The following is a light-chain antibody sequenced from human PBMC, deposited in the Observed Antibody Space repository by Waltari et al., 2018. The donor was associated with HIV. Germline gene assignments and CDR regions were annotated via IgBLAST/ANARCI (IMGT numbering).Light chain of an antibody. CDR1: ESIHNH. Sequence: MTQSPSCLSASVGDRVTLTCRASESIHNHLNWYQVEPGKAPKRLSFAASSLQSGVPSRFRGSGSGTDFALSINGLQPEDFATYFCQQSHSTPLSFGGGTKVEI. J-gene: IGKJ4*01. V-gene: IGKV1-39*01. CDR3: QQSHSTPLS. CDR2: AAS.